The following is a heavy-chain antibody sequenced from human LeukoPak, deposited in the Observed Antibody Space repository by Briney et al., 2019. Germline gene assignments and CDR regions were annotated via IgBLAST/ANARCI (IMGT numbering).Heavy chain of an antibody. CDR3: ARGVVSWYYYGSGSYFDY. CDR1: GGSISSSNW. J-gene: IGHJ4*02. D-gene: IGHD3-10*01. Sequence: PSGTLSLTCAVSGGSISSSNWWSWVRQPPGKGLEWIGEINHSGSTNYNPSLKSRVTISVDTSKNQFSLKLSSVTAADTAVYYCARGVVSWYYYGSGSYFDYWGQGTLVTVSS. CDR2: INHSGST. V-gene: IGHV4-4*02.